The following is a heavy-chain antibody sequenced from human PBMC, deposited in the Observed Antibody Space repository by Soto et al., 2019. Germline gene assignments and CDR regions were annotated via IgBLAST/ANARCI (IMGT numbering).Heavy chain of an antibody. CDR2: INPSGST. CDR1: GASFSGYY. D-gene: IGHD3-22*01. J-gene: IGHJ3*02. Sequence: QVQLQQWGAGLLKPSETLSLTCAVSGASFSGYYYSWIRQPPGKGLEWIGEINPSGSTHYNPSLESRVTISLDTSKNHFSLRLTEVTAADTTGYYCARGRYDSSGYLRDAFDIWGQGTLVTVSS. CDR3: ARGRYDSSGYLRDAFDI. V-gene: IGHV4-34*01.